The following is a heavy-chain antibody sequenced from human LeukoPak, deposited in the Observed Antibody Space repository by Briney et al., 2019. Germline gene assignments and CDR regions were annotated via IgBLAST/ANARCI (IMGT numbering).Heavy chain of an antibody. J-gene: IGHJ3*02. CDR3: TSRTVAGAFDI. D-gene: IGHD6-19*01. CDR1: GGSISSYY. V-gene: IGHV4-59*01. CDR2: IYYSGST. Sequence: SETLSLTCTVSGGSISSYYWSWIRHPPGKGLEWIGYIYYSGSTNYNPSLKSRVTISVDTSKNQFSLKLSSVTAADTAVYYCTSRTVAGAFDIWGQGTMVTVSS.